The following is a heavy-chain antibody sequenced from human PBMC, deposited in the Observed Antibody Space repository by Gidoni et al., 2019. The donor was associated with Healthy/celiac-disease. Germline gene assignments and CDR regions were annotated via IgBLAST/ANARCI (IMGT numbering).Heavy chain of an antibody. CDR1: GGTFSSYA. CDR3: ARNEPTTSWITSYYYYGMDV. J-gene: IGHJ6*02. Sequence: GSSVKVSCKASGGTFSSYAISWVRQAPGQGLEWMGGIIPIFGTANYAQKFQGRVTITADESTSTAYMELSSLRSEDTAVYYCARNEPTTSWITSYYYYGMDVWGQGTTVTVSS. CDR2: IIPIFGTA. V-gene: IGHV1-69*01. D-gene: IGHD2-2*01.